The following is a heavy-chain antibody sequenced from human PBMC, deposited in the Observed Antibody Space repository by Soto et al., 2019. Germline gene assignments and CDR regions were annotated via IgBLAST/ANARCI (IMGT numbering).Heavy chain of an antibody. CDR1: GGSFSGYY. Sequence: SETLSLTCAVYGGSFSGYYWSWIRQPPGKGLEWIGEINHSGSTNYNPSLKSRVTISVDTSKNQFSLKLSSVTAADTAVYYCARDQSVTTTEEFDYWGQGTLVTVSS. CDR3: ARDQSVTTTEEFDY. CDR2: INHSGST. V-gene: IGHV4-34*01. D-gene: IGHD4-17*01. J-gene: IGHJ4*02.